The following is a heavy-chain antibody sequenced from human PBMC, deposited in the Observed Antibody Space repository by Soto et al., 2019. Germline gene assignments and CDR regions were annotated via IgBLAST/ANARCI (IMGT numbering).Heavy chain of an antibody. CDR3: ARLPIMITFGGVIAERGYFDY. CDR1: GGTFSSYA. Sequence: QVQLVQSGAEVKKPGSSVKVSCKASGGTFSSYAISWVRQAPGQGLEWMGGIIPIFGTANYAQKFQGRVTITADESTSTAYMELSSLRSEDTAVYYCARLPIMITFGGVIAERGYFDYWGQGTLVTVSS. D-gene: IGHD3-16*02. J-gene: IGHJ4*02. V-gene: IGHV1-69*12. CDR2: IIPIFGTA.